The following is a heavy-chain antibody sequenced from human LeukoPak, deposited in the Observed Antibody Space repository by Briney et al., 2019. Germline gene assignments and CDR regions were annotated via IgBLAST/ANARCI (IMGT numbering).Heavy chain of an antibody. CDR2: ISGSGGST. V-gene: IGHV3-23*01. CDR1: GFTFSGYA. CDR3: AKSIAARPDNWFDP. D-gene: IGHD6-6*01. J-gene: IGHJ5*02. Sequence: SGGSLRLSCAASGFTFSGYAMSWVRQAPGKGLEWVSAISGSGGSTYYADSVKGRFTISRDNSKNMLYLQMNSLRAEDTAVYYCAKSIAARPDNWFDPWGQGTLVTVSS.